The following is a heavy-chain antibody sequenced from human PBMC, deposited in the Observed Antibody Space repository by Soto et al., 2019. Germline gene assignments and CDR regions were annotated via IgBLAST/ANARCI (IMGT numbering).Heavy chain of an antibody. J-gene: IGHJ5*02. CDR2: IYYSGST. CDR1: GGCTSSGDYY. V-gene: IGHV4-30-4*01. Sequence: SETLSLTCTVSGGCTSSGDYYWIWIRHPPGKGLEWIGYIYYSGSTYYNPSLKSRVTISVDTSKNQFSLKLSSVTAADTAVYYCAREGIVVVPAAIVQRWNWFDRWGQGTLVTVSS. D-gene: IGHD2-2*01. CDR3: AREGIVVVPAAIVQRWNWFDR.